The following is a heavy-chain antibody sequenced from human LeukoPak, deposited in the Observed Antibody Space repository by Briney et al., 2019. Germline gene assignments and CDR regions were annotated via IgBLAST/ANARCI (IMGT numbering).Heavy chain of an antibody. CDR2: INTDGTVT. D-gene: IGHD6-19*01. CDR3: ATKQWLAPPPDS. J-gene: IGHJ4*02. V-gene: IGHV3-74*01. CDR1: GFTFSKYW. Sequence: PGGSLRLSCAASGFTFSKYWMIWVRQAPGKGLESVSRINTDGTVTTYADSVKGRFTVSTDNADNTMFLQMNSVGDEDTAVYYCATKQWLAPPPDSWGQGTPVTVSS.